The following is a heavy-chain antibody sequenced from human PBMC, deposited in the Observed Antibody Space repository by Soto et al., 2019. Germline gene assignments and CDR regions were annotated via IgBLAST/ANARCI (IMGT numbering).Heavy chain of an antibody. D-gene: IGHD2-2*01. Sequence: QVQLQESGPGLVKPSQTLSLTCTVSGGSISSGGYYWSWIRQHPGKGLEWIGYIYYSGSTYYNPSHKRRVTISVDTAKDQFSLKLSSVTAADTAVYYCAVSRDGYSMDVWGQGTTVTVSS. CDR1: GGSISSGGYY. V-gene: IGHV4-31*03. J-gene: IGHJ6*02. CDR2: IYYSGST. CDR3: AVSRDGYSMDV.